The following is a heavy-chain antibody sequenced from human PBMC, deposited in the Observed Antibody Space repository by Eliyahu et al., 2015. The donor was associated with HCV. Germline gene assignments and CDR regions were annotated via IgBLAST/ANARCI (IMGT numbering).Heavy chain of an antibody. CDR2: ISGSGGNT. D-gene: IGHD6-19*01. V-gene: IGHV3-23*01. J-gene: IGHJ4*02. CDR1: QFTFSSYA. CDR3: AKGQWLSTYLVDY. Sequence: EVQLLESGGGLVQPGGSLRLSCAASQFTFSSYAMSWVRQAPGKGLEWVSGISGSGGNTYYADSVKGRFTISRDNSKNTLYLQMNSLRAEDTAVYYCAKGQWLSTYLVDYWGQGTLVTVSS.